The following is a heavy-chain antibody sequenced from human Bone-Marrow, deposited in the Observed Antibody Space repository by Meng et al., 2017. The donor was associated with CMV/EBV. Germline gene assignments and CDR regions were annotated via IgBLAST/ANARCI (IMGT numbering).Heavy chain of an antibody. Sequence: ASVKVSCKASGGTFSSYTISWVRQAPGQGLEWMGWINPNSGGTNYAQKFQGRVTMTRDTSISTAYMELSRLRSDDTAVYYCARGKRMIRYFDWGFGWFDPWGQGTLVTVYS. CDR3: ARGKRMIRYFDWGFGWFDP. D-gene: IGHD3-9*01. J-gene: IGHJ5*02. CDR1: GGTFSSYT. CDR2: INPNSGGT. V-gene: IGHV1-2*02.